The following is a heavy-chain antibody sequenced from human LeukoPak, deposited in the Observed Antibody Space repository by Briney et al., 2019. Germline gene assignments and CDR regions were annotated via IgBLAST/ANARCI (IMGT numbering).Heavy chain of an antibody. CDR1: GFTFSRYW. Sequence: GGALRLSCAASGFTFSRYWMSWVRQTPRKGLEWVANIKQDGSEAYYVDSMKGRFTISRDNARNSLYLQMNSLRAEDTAVYYCARDKGDYDTSGSLFIFGGQGTLVTVSS. D-gene: IGHD3-22*01. J-gene: IGHJ4*02. CDR2: IKQDGSEA. V-gene: IGHV3-7*03. CDR3: ARDKGDYDTSGSLFIF.